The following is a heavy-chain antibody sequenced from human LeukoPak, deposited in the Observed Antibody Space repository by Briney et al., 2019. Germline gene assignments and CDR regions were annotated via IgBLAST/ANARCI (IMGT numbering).Heavy chain of an antibody. V-gene: IGHV3-21*01. CDR1: GFTFSSYS. Sequence: GGSLRLSCAASGFTFSSYSMNWVRQAPGKGLEWVSSISSSNSSTYYADSVKGKFTISRDNAKNSLYLQMNSLRAEDTAVYYCARGGFGLIVVVPAAILNYWGQGTLVTVSS. CDR2: ISSSNSST. D-gene: IGHD2-2*02. CDR3: ARGGFGLIVVVPAAILNY. J-gene: IGHJ4*02.